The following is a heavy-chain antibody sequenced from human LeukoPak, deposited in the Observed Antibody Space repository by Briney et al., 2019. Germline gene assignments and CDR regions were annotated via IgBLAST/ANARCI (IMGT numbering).Heavy chain of an antibody. D-gene: IGHD2-21*01. V-gene: IGHV3-30*18. CDR2: ISYDESNK. Sequence: GGSLRLSCAASGFTFSSFGMHWVRQAPGKGLEWVAVISYDESNKYYADSVEGRFTISRDNSKSMLYLQTNSLRAGDTAVYYCAKERYSTTWYDSWGQGTLVTVSS. CDR3: AKERYSTTWYDS. CDR1: GFTFSSFG. J-gene: IGHJ5*01.